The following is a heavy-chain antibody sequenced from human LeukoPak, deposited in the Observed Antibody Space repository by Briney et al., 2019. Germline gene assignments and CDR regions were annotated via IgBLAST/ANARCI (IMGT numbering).Heavy chain of an antibody. D-gene: IGHD2-2*01. J-gene: IGHJ5*02. Sequence: SETLSLTCAVSGDSVRSGGHYWSWIRQSPGKGLEWIGYIYSTGSTYYNPSLKSRVYISVDTPQNQFSLTLSSVTAADTALYYCARVIVTGAMMNRWFDPWGQGTLVTVSS. CDR2: IYSTGST. V-gene: IGHV4-31*11. CDR3: ARVIVTGAMMNRWFDP. CDR1: GDSVRSGGHY.